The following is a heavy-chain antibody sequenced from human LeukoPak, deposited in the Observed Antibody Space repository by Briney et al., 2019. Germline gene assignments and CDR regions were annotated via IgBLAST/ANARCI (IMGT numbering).Heavy chain of an antibody. CDR3: ARDASQWLVRDYFDY. CDR1: GGSISSYY. J-gene: IGHJ4*02. V-gene: IGHV4-59*01. Sequence: SETLSLTCTVSGGSISSYYWSWIRQPPGKGLEWIGYIYYSGSTNYNPSLKSRVTISVDTSKIQFSLKLTSVSAADTAVYYCARDASQWLVRDYFDYWGQGTLVTVSS. D-gene: IGHD6-19*01. CDR2: IYYSGST.